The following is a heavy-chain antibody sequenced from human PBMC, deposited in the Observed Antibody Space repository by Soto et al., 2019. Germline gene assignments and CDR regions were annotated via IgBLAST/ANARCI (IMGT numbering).Heavy chain of an antibody. Sequence: KSLPASVKVSCKASGYTFTNSYIHWVRQTPGQGLQWMGMINPSGDSTTYAQRFQGRVTLTRDTSTTTVYMELSSLRSEDTAIYYCAPTLGSSNYGAFHIWGQGTMVTVSS. CDR1: GYTFTNSY. CDR3: APTLGSSNYGAFHI. CDR2: INPSGDST. D-gene: IGHD3-10*01. J-gene: IGHJ3*02. V-gene: IGHV1-46*03.